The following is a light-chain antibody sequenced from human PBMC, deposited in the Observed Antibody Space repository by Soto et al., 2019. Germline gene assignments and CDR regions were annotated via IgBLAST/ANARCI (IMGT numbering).Light chain of an antibody. CDR2: WAS. Sequence: DIVMTQSPDSLAVSLGERATINCKSSQSVLYSSNNKNYLAWYQQKPGQPPKLLIYWASTRESGVPDRFSGSGSGNDFTLNIRSLQAEDVAVYYCQQYYSTPPLTLGGGTKVDIK. V-gene: IGKV4-1*01. CDR3: QQYYSTPPLT. CDR1: QSVLYSSNNKNY. J-gene: IGKJ4*01.